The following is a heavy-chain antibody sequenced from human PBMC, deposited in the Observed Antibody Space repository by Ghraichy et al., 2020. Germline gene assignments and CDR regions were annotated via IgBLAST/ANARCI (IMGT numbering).Heavy chain of an antibody. V-gene: IGHV3-74*01. Sequence: GGSLRLSCAASGFTFSSHWMHWVRQAPGKGLVWVSRINSDGSDANFADPVKGRFTISRDNAKNTLYLQMNSLRAEDSAVYYCVRGGAVAKSELDVWGKGTTVTVSS. J-gene: IGHJ6*04. D-gene: IGHD6-19*01. CDR1: GFTFSSHW. CDR3: VRGGAVAKSELDV. CDR2: INSDGSDA.